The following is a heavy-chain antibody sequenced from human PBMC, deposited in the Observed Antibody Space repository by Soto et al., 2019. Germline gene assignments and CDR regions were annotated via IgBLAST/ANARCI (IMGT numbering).Heavy chain of an antibody. J-gene: IGHJ6*02. D-gene: IGHD4-4*01. Sequence: QVQLVESGGGVVQPGRSLRLSCAASGFTFSSYGMHWVRQAPGKGLEWGAVISYDGSNKYYADSVKGRFTISRDNSKNTLYLQMNSLRAEDTAVYYCAKATVTNHLSYYYYGMDVWGQGTTVTVSS. V-gene: IGHV3-30*18. CDR3: AKATVTNHLSYYYYGMDV. CDR2: ISYDGSNK. CDR1: GFTFSSYG.